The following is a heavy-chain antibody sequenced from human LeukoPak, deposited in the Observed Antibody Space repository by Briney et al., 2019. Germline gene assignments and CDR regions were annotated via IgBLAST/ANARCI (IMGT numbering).Heavy chain of an antibody. CDR2: INHSGST. CDR1: GGSFSGYY. J-gene: IGHJ4*02. Sequence: SETLSLTCAVYGGSFSGYYWSWIRQPPGKGLEWIGEINHSGSTNYNSSLKSRVTISVDTSRSQFSLKLNSVTAADTAMYYCARVVGKWLQSGFDYWGQGTLVTVSS. D-gene: IGHD5-24*01. V-gene: IGHV4-34*01. CDR3: ARVVGKWLQSGFDY.